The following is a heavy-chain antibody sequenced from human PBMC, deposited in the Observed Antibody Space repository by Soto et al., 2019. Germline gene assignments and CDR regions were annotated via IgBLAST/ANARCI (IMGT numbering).Heavy chain of an antibody. D-gene: IGHD2-15*01. CDR1: VISVSTSDYY. CDR2: IYYSGST. Sequence: WETLSLTCTFSVISVSTSDYYCGWFRQPPGKGLDWIGNIYYSGSTFYNPSLRSRATISVDTSKNQFSLKLNSVTAADTAVYFCAGFVVPASRNSDFEYWGHGTLDIVSS. CDR3: AGFVVPASRNSDFEY. V-gene: IGHV4-39*01. J-gene: IGHJ4*01.